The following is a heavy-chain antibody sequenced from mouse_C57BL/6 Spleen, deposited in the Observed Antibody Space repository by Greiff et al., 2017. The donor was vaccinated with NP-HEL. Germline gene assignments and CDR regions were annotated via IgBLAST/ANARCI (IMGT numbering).Heavy chain of an antibody. CDR2: INPSNGGT. V-gene: IGHV1-53*01. D-gene: IGHD1-1*01. J-gene: IGHJ4*01. CDR1: GYTFTSYW. Sequence: QVQLQQPGTELVKPGASVKLSCKASGYTFTSYWMHWVKQRPGQGLEWIGNINPSNGGTNYNEKFKSKATLTVDKSSSTDYMQLSSLTSEDSAVYYCARWGTTVVATPYYYAMDYWGQGTSVTVSS. CDR3: ARWGTTVVATPYYYAMDY.